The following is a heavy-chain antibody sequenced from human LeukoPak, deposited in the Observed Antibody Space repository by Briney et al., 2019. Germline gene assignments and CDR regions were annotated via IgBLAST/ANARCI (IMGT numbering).Heavy chain of an antibody. D-gene: IGHD6-19*01. V-gene: IGHV6-1*01. CDR1: GDRVSSNSAA. CDR2: TYYRSKWYN. Sequence: SQTLSLTCAISGDRVSSNSAAWNWIRQSPSRGLEWLGRTYYRSKWYNDYAVSVKSRITINPDTSKNQFSLQLNSVTPEDTAVYYCARDREPQWLVTGGHFDYWGQGTLVTVSS. CDR3: ARDREPQWLVTGGHFDY. J-gene: IGHJ4*02.